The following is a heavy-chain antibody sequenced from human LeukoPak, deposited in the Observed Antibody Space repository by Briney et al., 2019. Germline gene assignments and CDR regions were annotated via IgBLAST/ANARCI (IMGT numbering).Heavy chain of an antibody. J-gene: IGHJ4*02. CDR3: ARGTPPPVVVVAASLDY. CDR1: GGSFSGYY. CDR2: INHSGST. D-gene: IGHD2-15*01. V-gene: IGHV4-34*01. Sequence: SETLSLTCAVYGGSFSGYYWSWIRQPPGKGLEWIGEINHSGSTNYNPSLKSRVTISVDTSKNQFSLRLSSVTAEDTAVYYCARGTPPPVVVVAASLDYWGQGTLVTVSS.